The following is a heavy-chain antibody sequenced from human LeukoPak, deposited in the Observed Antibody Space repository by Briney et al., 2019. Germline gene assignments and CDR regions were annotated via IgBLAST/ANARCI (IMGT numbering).Heavy chain of an antibody. D-gene: IGHD1-26*01. Sequence: PGGSLRLSCAASGFTVSSNYMSWVRQAPGKGLEWVSVIYSGGSTYYADSVKGRFTISRDNSKNTLYLQMNSLRAEDTAVYYCARGRYGSSGSYYGGYFDYWGQGTLVTVSS. CDR2: IYSGGST. V-gene: IGHV3-53*01. CDR1: GFTVSSNY. CDR3: ARGRYGSSGSYYGGYFDY. J-gene: IGHJ4*02.